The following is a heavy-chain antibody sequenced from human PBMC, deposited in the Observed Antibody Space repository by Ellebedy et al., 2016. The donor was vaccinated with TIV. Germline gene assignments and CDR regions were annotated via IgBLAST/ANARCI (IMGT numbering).Heavy chain of an antibody. CDR3: ARDPALPRGRFDP. J-gene: IGHJ5*02. CDR2: ISQTGTT. V-gene: IGHV4-4*02. CDR1: GDSLNRDDW. Sequence: MPSETLSLTCAVSGDSLNRDDWWTWVRQPPGKGLEWSGEISQTGTTNYNPSLKSRLTISLDTSKNQFSLNLSSVTAADTAVYYCARDPALPRGRFDPWGQGILVTVSS.